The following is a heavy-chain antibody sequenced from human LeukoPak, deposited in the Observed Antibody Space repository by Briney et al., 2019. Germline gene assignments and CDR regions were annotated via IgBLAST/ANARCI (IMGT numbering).Heavy chain of an antibody. Sequence: PSETLSLTRTLSGGSVSDYYWSWIRQSPGKGLEWIGYIYHTGSTSYSPSLKSRVTISADTSQNQFSLKLSSVTAADTAVYYCASRKLGNDYWGQGTLVTVSS. D-gene: IGHD7-27*01. CDR3: ASRKLGNDY. J-gene: IGHJ4*02. CDR2: IYHTGST. CDR1: GGSVSDYY. V-gene: IGHV4-59*02.